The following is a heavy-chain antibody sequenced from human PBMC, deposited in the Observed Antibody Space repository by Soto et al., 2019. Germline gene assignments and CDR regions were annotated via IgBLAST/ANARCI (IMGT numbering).Heavy chain of an antibody. CDR2: IIPILGTA. V-gene: IGHV1-69*06. CDR3: ASASGNNYGVGTNYYFDD. D-gene: IGHD1-26*01. Sequence: QVQLLQSGAEVKKPGSSVKVSCKTSGGTFSTYSIVWLRQAPGEGLEWLGGIIPILGTANYAHKFEDRVKITADKSTITVFMELSSLKSEDTAMYYCASASGNNYGVGTNYYFDDWGQGTLVTVSS. CDR1: GGTFSTYS. J-gene: IGHJ4*02.